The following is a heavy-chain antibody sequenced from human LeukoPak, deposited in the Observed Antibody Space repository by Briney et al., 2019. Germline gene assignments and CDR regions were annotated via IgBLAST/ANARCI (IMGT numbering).Heavy chain of an antibody. Sequence: GGSLRLSCAASGFSFSSYWMSWVRQAPGKGLEWVAVISSDGSNKYTADSVKGRFTISRDNSKNTLYLQMNSLRAEDTAVYYCSKGQWLVEQTFDYWGQGTLVTVSS. D-gene: IGHD6-19*01. CDR2: ISSDGSNK. V-gene: IGHV3-30-3*01. CDR3: SKGQWLVEQTFDY. J-gene: IGHJ4*02. CDR1: GFSFSSYW.